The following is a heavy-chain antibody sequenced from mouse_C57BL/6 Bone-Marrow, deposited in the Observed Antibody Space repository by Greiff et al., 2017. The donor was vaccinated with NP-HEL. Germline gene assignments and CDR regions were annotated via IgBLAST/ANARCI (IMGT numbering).Heavy chain of an antibody. V-gene: IGHV5-12*01. J-gene: IGHJ4*01. CDR3: ARVYYSNFPYAMDY. CDR2: ISNGGGST. D-gene: IGHD2-5*01. CDR1: GFTFSDYY. Sequence: EVQGVESGGGLVQPGGSLKLSCAASGFTFSDYYMYWVRQTPEKRLEWVAYISNGGGSTYYPDTVKGRFTISRDNAKNTLYLQMSRLKSEDTAMYYCARVYYSNFPYAMDYWGQGTSVTVSS.